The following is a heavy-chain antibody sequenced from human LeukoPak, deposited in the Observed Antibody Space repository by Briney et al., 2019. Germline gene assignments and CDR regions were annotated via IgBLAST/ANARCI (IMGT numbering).Heavy chain of an antibody. Sequence: SETLSLTCTVSGGSISGYFWSWIRQPAGKGLEWFGRIYATGTTNYNPSLKSRVTMSVDTSKNQFSLNLTSVTAADTAVYYCAREGGGSNRCLDWGQGTLVTVSS. V-gene: IGHV4-4*07. D-gene: IGHD3-16*02. CDR2: IYATGTT. CDR3: AREGGGSNRCLD. J-gene: IGHJ1*01. CDR1: GGSISGYF.